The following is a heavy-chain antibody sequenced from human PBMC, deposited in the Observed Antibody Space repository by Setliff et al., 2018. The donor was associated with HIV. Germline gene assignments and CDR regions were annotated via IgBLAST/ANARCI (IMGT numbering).Heavy chain of an antibody. CDR3: ARGGLARDYYYMDV. D-gene: IGHD5-12*01. V-gene: IGHV1-2*02. Sequence: VKVSCKASGYTFTGYYIHWVRQAPGQGLEWMGWINPNSGGTKYTQKFQGRVAMARDASISTAYMELSSLRSDDTAAYYCARGGLARDYYYMDVWGKGTTVTVSS. CDR2: INPNSGGT. J-gene: IGHJ6*03. CDR1: GYTFTGYY.